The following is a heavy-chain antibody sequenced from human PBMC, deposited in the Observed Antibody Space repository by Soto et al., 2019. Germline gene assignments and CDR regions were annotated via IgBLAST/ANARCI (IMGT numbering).Heavy chain of an antibody. Sequence: VVSLKIACKGSGYSFTSYWISWVRQMPGKGLEWMGRIDPIDSYTNYSPSFQGHVTISDDKSTSTAYLQWSSLKASDTAMYYCARLLSDYYHGMDVWGLGTTVTAS. CDR2: IDPIDSYT. CDR3: ARLLSDYYHGMDV. V-gene: IGHV5-10-1*01. CDR1: GYSFTSYW. J-gene: IGHJ6*02.